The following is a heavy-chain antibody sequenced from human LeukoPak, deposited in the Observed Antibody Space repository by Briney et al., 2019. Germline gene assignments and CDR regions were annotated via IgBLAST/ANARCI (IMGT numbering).Heavy chain of an antibody. Sequence: GGSLRLSCAASGFTFSSYAMSWVRQAPGKGLEWVSAISGSGGSTYYAASVKGRFTISRDNSKNTLYLQMNSLRAEDTAVYYCASEAVEEDYYYYGMDVWGQGTTVTVSS. CDR1: GFTFSSYA. CDR2: ISGSGGST. CDR3: ASEAVEEDYYYYGMDV. V-gene: IGHV3-23*01. J-gene: IGHJ6*02.